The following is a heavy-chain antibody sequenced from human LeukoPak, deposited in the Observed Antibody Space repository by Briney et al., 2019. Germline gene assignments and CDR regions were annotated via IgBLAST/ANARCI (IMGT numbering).Heavy chain of an antibody. D-gene: IGHD6-19*01. J-gene: IGHJ4*02. CDR3: ARDDSSGWYSRY. CDR2: INTNTGNP. Sequence: ASVKVSCKASRYTFTSYAMNWVRQAPGQGLEWMGWINTNTGNPTYAQGFTGQVVFSLDISVSTAYLQISSLKAEDTAVYYCARDDSSGWYSRYWGQGTLVTVSS. V-gene: IGHV7-4-1*02. CDR1: RYTFTSYA.